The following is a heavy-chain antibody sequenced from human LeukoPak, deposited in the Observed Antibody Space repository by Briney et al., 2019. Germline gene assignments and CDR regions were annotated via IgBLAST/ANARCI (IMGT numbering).Heavy chain of an antibody. D-gene: IGHD6-13*01. CDR2: VSYRGST. CDR1: GGPITGYY. CDR3: ARPYSSNWYDAFHF. J-gene: IGHJ3*01. V-gene: IGHV4-59*01. Sequence: KASKTLSLTCTVFGGPITGYYWSWIRQPPGKGLEWIGYVSYRGSTNYNPSLKSRVTISVDTSKNQFSLKLSSVAAADTAVYYCARPYSSNWYDAFHFWGQGTMVTVSS.